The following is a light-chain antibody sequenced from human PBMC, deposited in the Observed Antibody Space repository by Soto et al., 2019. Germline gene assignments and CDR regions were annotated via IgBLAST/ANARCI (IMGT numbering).Light chain of an antibody. CDR2: RAS. Sequence: EIVLTQSPGTLSLSPGERATLSCRASQSVSSIYLAWYQQKPGQAPRLLIYRASSRATGIPDRFSGSGSGTDFTLTISRLEPEDFAVYYCQHYCGSPPYTFGQGTKLEIK. CDR3: QHYCGSPPYT. V-gene: IGKV3-20*01. J-gene: IGKJ2*01. CDR1: QSVSSIY.